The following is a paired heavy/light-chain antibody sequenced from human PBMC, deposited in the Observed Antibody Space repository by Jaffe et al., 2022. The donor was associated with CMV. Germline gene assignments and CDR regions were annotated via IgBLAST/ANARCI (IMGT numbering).Heavy chain of an antibody. V-gene: IGHV4-34*01. CDR1: GGSFSGYY. CDR2: INHSGST. CDR3: ARGKGGFSYVLKPNYYYYMDV. Sequence: QVQLQQWGAGLLKPSETLSLTCAVYGGSFSGYYWSWIRQPPGKGLEWIGEINHSGSTNYKSSLKSRVTISVDTSKNQFSLKLSSVTAADTAVYYCARGKGGFSYVLKPNYYYYMDVWGKGTTVTVSS. J-gene: IGHJ6*03. D-gene: IGHD5-18*01.
Light chain of an antibody. V-gene: IGKV4-1*01. J-gene: IGKJ1*01. CDR2: WAS. Sequence: DIVMTQSPDSLAVSLGERATINCKSSQSVLNSSNNKNYLAWYQQKPGQPPKLLIYWASTRESGVPDRFSGSGSGTDFTLTISSLQAEDVAVYYCQQYYSTPQTFGQGTKVEIK. CDR3: QQYYSTPQT. CDR1: QSVLNSSNNKNY.